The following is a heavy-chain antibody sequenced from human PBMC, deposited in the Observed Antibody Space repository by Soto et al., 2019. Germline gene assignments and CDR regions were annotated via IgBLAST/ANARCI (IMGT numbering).Heavy chain of an antibody. V-gene: IGHV3-23*01. CDR3: ARRASMDCLDS. J-gene: IGHJ4*02. D-gene: IGHD2-21*02. CDR1: GFTFSTFA. Sequence: GGSLRLSCAAPGFTFSTFAMTWVRQAPGKGLEWVSTMSGSGGSTYYADSVKGRFTISRDNSRNTLYLQMNSLRAEDTAIYYCARRASMDCLDSWGQGTLVTVSS. CDR2: MSGSGGST.